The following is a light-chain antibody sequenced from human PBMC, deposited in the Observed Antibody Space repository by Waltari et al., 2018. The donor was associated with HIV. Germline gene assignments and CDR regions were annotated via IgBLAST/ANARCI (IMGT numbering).Light chain of an antibody. CDR2: DVS. CDR1: SSDVGGYNY. V-gene: IGLV2-14*03. CDR3: SSYTSSSVV. J-gene: IGLJ2*01. Sequence: QSALPQPASVSGSPGQSITISCTGTSSDVGGYNYVSWYQQHPGKAPKLMIYDVSNRPSGVSNRFSGSKSGNTASLTISGLQAEDEADYYCSSYTSSSVVFCGGTKLTVL.